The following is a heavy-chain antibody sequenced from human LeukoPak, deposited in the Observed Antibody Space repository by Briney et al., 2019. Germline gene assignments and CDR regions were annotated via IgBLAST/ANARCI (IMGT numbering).Heavy chain of an antibody. V-gene: IGHV4-59*12. CDR2: IYYSGST. Sequence: SETLSLTCTVSGDSISSYYWSWIRQPPGKGLEWIGSIYYSGSTYYNPSLKSRVTISVDTSKNQFSLKLSSVTAADTAVYYCAREWSIAARVDYWGQGTLVTVSS. J-gene: IGHJ4*02. D-gene: IGHD6-6*01. CDR1: GDSISSYY. CDR3: AREWSIAARVDY.